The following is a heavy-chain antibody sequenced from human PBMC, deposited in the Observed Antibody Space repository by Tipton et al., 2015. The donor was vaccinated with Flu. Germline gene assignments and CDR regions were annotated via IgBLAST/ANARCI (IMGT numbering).Heavy chain of an antibody. Sequence: QSGAEVKKPGESLKISCKGSGYTFTSYWIGWVRQMPGKGLEWMGIIYPGDSETRYSPSFQGQVTMSADKSVSTAYLQWSSLKAADTAMYYCARHRGYSYGYPDYWGQVTRVTVS. CDR1: GYTFTSYW. J-gene: IGHJ4*02. V-gene: IGHV5-51*01. CDR2: IYPGDSET. D-gene: IGHD5-18*01. CDR3: ARHRGYSYGYPDY.